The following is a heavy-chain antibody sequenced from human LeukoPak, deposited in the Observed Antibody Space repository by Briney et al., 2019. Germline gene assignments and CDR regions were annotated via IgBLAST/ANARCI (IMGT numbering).Heavy chain of an antibody. J-gene: IGHJ4*02. CDR1: VYSVSSGSYY. Sequence: SETLSLTCTVSVYSVSSGSYYWSWIRQPPGKGLEWIGYIYYSGSTSYNPSLNSRVTISLDTSKNQFSLKLSSVTAADTAIYYCARDTTNVYYYDTSGYDHWGQGTLVTVSS. CDR3: ARDTTNVYYYDTSGYDH. V-gene: IGHV4-61*01. CDR2: IYYSGST. D-gene: IGHD3-22*01.